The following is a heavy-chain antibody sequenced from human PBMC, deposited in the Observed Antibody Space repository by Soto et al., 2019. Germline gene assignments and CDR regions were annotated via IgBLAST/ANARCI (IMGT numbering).Heavy chain of an antibody. Sequence: EVQLLESGGGLVQPGGSLRLSCAASGFTFSSYDMSWVRQAPGKGLEWVSIIGVGGGDRYYPESVKGRFTIARDNSRDTLYLEMNSLREEDTAVYSCARVRFGELVWGQGTLVTVSS. CDR3: ARVRFGELV. D-gene: IGHD3-10*01. V-gene: IGHV3-23*01. CDR2: IGVGGGDR. J-gene: IGHJ4*02. CDR1: GFTFSSYD.